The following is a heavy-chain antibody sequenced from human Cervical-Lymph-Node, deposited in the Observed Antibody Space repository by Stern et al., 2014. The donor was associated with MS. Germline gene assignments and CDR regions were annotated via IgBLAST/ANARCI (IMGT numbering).Heavy chain of an antibody. CDR3: ARDRHDLGYCSGGSCYLPDY. Sequence: VQLVESGGGVVQPGRSLRLSCAASGFTFSSYGMHWVRQAPGKGLEWVAVIWDAGSNKYYADSVKGRFTISRDNSKNTLYLQMNSLRAEDTAVYYCARDRHDLGYCSGGSCYLPDYWGQGTLVTVSS. D-gene: IGHD2-15*01. CDR1: GFTFSSYG. V-gene: IGHV3-33*01. J-gene: IGHJ4*02. CDR2: IWDAGSNK.